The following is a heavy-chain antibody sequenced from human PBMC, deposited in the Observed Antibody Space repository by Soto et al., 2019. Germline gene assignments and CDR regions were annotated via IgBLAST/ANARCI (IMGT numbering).Heavy chain of an antibody. V-gene: IGHV1-8*02. CDR2: MNPNSGNT. Sequence: GGSVKVSCKASWYTFTTYDINWVRQATGQGLEWMGWMNPNSGNTGYAQKFQGRVTMTRNTSISTAYMELSSLRSEDTAVYYCARFIGDYMDVWGKGTTVTVSS. CDR1: WYTFTTYD. CDR3: ARFIGDYMDV. J-gene: IGHJ6*03. D-gene: IGHD1-26*01.